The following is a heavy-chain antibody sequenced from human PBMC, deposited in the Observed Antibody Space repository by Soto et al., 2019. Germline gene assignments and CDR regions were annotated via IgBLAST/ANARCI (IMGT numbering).Heavy chain of an antibody. Sequence: QLQLQESGPGLVKPSETLSLTCSGSGGSISTDSYNWDWIRQSPGKGLEWIGTIYYDGTPSYNPSLKSQVPISVDTSRNHFSLKVKSVTAADTAMYYCARFFGNAFDVWGQGTMVKVSS. CDR1: GGSISTDSYN. V-gene: IGHV4-39*02. D-gene: IGHD3-3*01. J-gene: IGHJ3*01. CDR3: ARFFGNAFDV. CDR2: IYYDGTP.